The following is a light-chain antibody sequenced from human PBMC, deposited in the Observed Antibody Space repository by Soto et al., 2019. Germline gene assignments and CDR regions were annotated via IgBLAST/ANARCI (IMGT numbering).Light chain of an antibody. V-gene: IGLV2-14*01. J-gene: IGLJ1*01. CDR2: EVS. CDR1: SSDVGGYNY. Sequence: QSALTQPASVSGSPGQSITISSTGTSSDVGGYNYVSWYQQHPGKAPKLIIYEVSNRPSGVSNRFSGSKSGNTAPLTISGLQAEDEADYYCNSYTSKSTGVFGTGTKVTVL. CDR3: NSYTSKSTGV.